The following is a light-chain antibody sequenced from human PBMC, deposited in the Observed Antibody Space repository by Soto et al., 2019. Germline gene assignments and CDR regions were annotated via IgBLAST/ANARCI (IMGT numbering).Light chain of an antibody. V-gene: IGLV2-8*01. J-gene: IGLJ3*02. CDR3: KSYTGINNWV. Sequence: QSVLTQPPSASGSPGQSVTISCTGTSSDVGGYNYVSWYQQHPGKAPKVMIYEVNKRPSGVPDRFSGSKSDNTASLTVSGLQAEDEADYFCKSYTGINNWVFGGGTKLTVL. CDR2: EVN. CDR1: SSDVGGYNY.